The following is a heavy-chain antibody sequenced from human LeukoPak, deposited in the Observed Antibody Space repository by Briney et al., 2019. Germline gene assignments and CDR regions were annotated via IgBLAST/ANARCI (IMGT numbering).Heavy chain of an antibody. V-gene: IGHV4-59*08. Sequence: SETLSLACTVSGGSISSYYWGWIRQPPGKGLGWDWYIYVSESTKWNPTLRTRVTRSVDTSNGQFSLRLSSVTAAHTAVYYCVIHLKREDYDDYGLCFDYWGQGTLVTVSS. CDR2: IYVSEST. CDR1: GGSISSYY. D-gene: IGHD4-17*01. CDR3: VIHLKREDYDDYGLCFDY. J-gene: IGHJ4*02.